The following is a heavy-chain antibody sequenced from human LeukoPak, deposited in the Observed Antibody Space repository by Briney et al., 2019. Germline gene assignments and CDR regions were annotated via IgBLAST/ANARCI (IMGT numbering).Heavy chain of an antibody. Sequence: GGSLRLSCAASGFTFSSYAMHWVRQAPGKGLEWVSVKYYADSVKGRFTISRDNSKNTLYLQMNSLRAEDTAVYYCARASRAYGISWPPDYWGQGTLVTVSS. J-gene: IGHJ4*02. D-gene: IGHD6-13*01. CDR3: ARASRAYGISWPPDY. CDR1: GFTFSSYA. V-gene: IGHV3-30*04. CDR2: K.